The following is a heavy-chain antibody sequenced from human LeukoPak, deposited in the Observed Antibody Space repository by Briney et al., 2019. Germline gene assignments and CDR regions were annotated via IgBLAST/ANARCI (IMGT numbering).Heavy chain of an antibody. V-gene: IGHV5-51*01. CDR1: GYSFSTHW. CDR2: IYAGDFDT. J-gene: IGHJ4*02. D-gene: IGHD3-16*01. Sequence: GESLKISCKGSGYSFSTHWIGWVRQMPGEGLEWLGIIYAGDFDTRYSPSLQGQVTISADKSISTAYLQWSSLKASDTAMYYCARPGQLGEYTPYYFDYWGQGTLVTVSS. CDR3: ARPGQLGEYTPYYFDY.